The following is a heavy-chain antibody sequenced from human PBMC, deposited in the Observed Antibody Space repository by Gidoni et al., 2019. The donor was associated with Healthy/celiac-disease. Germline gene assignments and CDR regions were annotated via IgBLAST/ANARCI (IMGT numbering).Heavy chain of an antibody. CDR2: IYTSGRT. V-gene: IGHV4-61*02. D-gene: IGHD5-18*01. CDR1: GGSISSGSYY. J-gene: IGHJ5*02. CDR3: ARASAMVRGWFDP. Sequence: QVQLQESGPGLVKPSQTLSLTCTVSGGSISSGSYYWSWIRQPAGKGLEWIGRIYTSGRTNYNPSRKSRVTISVDTSKNQFSLKLSSVTAADTAVYYCARASAMVRGWFDPWGQGTLVTVSS.